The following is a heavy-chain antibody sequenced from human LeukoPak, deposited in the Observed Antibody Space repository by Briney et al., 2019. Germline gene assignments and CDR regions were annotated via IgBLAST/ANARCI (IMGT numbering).Heavy chain of an antibody. CDR1: GGSIRSYY. D-gene: IGHD6-13*01. CDR3: ARHQGSSTWYPFDY. V-gene: IGHV4-59*08. CDR2: LSKRGST. Sequence: SETLALICIVSGGSIRSYYWSWVRRPRGKGLEGIGYLSKRGSTNYTPSLQRRVTICVHTPKNQLSLKLSPATAAHTAVYYCARHQGSSTWYPFDYWAQGTLVTVSS. J-gene: IGHJ4*02.